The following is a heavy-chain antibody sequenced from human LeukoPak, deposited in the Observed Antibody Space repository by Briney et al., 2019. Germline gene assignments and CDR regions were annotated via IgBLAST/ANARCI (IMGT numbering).Heavy chain of an antibody. Sequence: SETLSLTCTVSGGSISSGGYYWSWIRQHPGKGLEWIGYIYYSGSTYYNSSLKSRVTISVDTSKNQFSLKLSSVTAADTAVYYCARDDSSGYLPIDYWGQGTLVAVSS. V-gene: IGHV4-31*03. CDR2: IYYSGST. CDR3: ARDDSSGYLPIDY. J-gene: IGHJ4*02. D-gene: IGHD3-22*01. CDR1: GGSISSGGYY.